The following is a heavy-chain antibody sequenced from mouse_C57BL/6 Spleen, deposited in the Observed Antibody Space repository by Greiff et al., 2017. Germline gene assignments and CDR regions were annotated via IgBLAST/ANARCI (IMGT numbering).Heavy chain of an antibody. CDR2: IGPGSGST. CDR3: AGGEPLYCDYDGDVYYAMDC. D-gene: IGHD2-4*01. Sequence: QVQLQQSGPELVKPGASVKISCKASGYTFTDYYINWVKQRPGQGLEWIGKIGPGSGSTYYNEKFKGKATLTADKSSSTAYMQLSSLTSEDSAVYFCAGGEPLYCDYDGDVYYAMDCWGQGTTVTVAS. CDR1: GYTFTDYY. V-gene: IGHV1-77*01. J-gene: IGHJ4*01.